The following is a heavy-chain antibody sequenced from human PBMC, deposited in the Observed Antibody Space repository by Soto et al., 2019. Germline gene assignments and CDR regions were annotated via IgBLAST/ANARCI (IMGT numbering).Heavy chain of an antibody. Sequence: QVQLVQSGAEVKKPGASVKVSCKSSGYTFSMSGISWVRQAPGQGLEWMGWISGYNGKTNYEQKFQDRVTMTTDTSTTMAYIERRILMSDDTAVYYCAREGPRPYYYYGMDVWGQGTTVTVSS. V-gene: IGHV1-18*01. CDR3: AREGPRPYYYYGMDV. CDR1: GYTFSMSG. J-gene: IGHJ6*02. CDR2: ISGYNGKT.